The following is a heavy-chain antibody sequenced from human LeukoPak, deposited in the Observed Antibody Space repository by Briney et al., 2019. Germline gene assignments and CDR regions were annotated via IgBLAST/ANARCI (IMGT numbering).Heavy chain of an antibody. CDR2: ISSSSSYI. J-gene: IGHJ5*02. CDR3: ARRCTGGDCYSEP. V-gene: IGHV3-21*01. D-gene: IGHD2-8*02. Sequence: GGSLRLSCAASGFTFSSYSMNWVRQAPGKGLEWVSSISSSSSYIYYADSVKGRFTISRDNAKNSLYLQMNSLRAEDTAVYFCARRCTGGDCYSEPWGQGTLVTVSS. CDR1: GFTFSSYS.